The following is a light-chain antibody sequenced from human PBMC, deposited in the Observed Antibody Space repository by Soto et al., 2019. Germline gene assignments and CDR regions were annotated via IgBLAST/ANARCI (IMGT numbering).Light chain of an antibody. Sequence: DIQMTQSPSSLSASVGDRVIITCRASQGISNYLAWYQQKPGKVPKFLIVAASTFRSGVPSRFSGRESRTDFIITISSLQPEDVATYYCQKYNSVPLTFGGGTKVELK. CDR2: AAS. V-gene: IGKV1-27*01. CDR1: QGISNY. J-gene: IGKJ4*01. CDR3: QKYNSVPLT.